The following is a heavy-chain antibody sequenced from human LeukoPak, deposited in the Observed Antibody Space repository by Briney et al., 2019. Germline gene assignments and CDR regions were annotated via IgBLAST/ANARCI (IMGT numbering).Heavy chain of an antibody. CDR3: ARERDGYNADFDY. V-gene: IGHV3-48*04. D-gene: IGHD5-24*01. Sequence: GGSLRLSCAASGFIFSNYGMHWVRQAPGKGLEWVSYISSSGSTTYNADSVKGRFTISRDNAKNSLYLQMNSLRAEDTAVYYCARERDGYNADFDYWGQGTLVTVSP. CDR1: GFIFSNYG. CDR2: ISSSGSTT. J-gene: IGHJ4*02.